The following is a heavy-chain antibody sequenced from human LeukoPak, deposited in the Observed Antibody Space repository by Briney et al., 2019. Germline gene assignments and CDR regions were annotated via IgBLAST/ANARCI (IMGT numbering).Heavy chain of an antibody. D-gene: IGHD3-3*01. V-gene: IGHV1-18*01. CDR3: ARENLYYDFWSGPVHNWFDP. CDR1: GYTFSNYA. J-gene: IGHJ5*02. CDR2: ISAYNGNT. Sequence: ASVKVSCKASGYTFSNYAINWVRQAPGQGLEWMGWISAYNGNTNYAQKLQGRVTMTTDTSTSTAYMELRSLRSDDTAVYYCARENLYYDFWSGPVHNWFDPWGQGTLVTVSS.